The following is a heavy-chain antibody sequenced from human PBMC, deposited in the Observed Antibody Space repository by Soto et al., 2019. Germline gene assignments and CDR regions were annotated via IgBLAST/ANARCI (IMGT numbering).Heavy chain of an antibody. CDR2: MNPNSGNT. J-gene: IGHJ6*02. Sequence: AASVKVSCKASGYTFTSYDINWVRQATGQGLEWMGWMNPNSGNTGYAQKFQGRVTMTRNTSISTAYMELSSLRSEDTAVYYCARVHIAADGTRYYYGMDVWGQGTTVTVSS. D-gene: IGHD6-13*01. V-gene: IGHV1-8*01. CDR3: ARVHIAADGTRYYYGMDV. CDR1: GYTFTSYD.